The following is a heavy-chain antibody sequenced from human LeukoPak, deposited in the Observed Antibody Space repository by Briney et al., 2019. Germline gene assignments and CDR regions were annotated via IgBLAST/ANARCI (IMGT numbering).Heavy chain of an antibody. V-gene: IGHV1-46*03. CDR3: ASTRPTAEYFQH. Sequence: ASVKVSCKASGYTFTSYYLHWVRQAPGQGLEWMGIVNPSGGSTSYAQKFQGRVTMTRDTSTSTAYVELSSLRSEDTAVYYCASTRPTAEYFQHWGQGTLVTVSS. J-gene: IGHJ1*01. CDR1: GYTFTSYY. CDR2: VNPSGGST.